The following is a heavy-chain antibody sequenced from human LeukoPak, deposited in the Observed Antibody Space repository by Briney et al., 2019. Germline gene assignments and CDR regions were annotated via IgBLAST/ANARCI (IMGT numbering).Heavy chain of an antibody. Sequence: GGSLRLSCAASGFIFSKYDMHWVRLLTGKGLEWVSGIDRDGVTYYSGSVKGRFTMSRENGKNSVYLQLNSLRAGDTAVYYCAKVAGRGATRYYYYGMDVWGQGTTVTVSS. D-gene: IGHD1-26*01. CDR1: GFIFSKYD. CDR3: AKVAGRGATRYYYYGMDV. CDR2: IDRDGVT. J-gene: IGHJ6*02. V-gene: IGHV3-13*01.